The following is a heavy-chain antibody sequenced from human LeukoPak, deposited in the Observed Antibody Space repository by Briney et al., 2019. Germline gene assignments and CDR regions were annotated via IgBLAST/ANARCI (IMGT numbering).Heavy chain of an antibody. CDR1: GFTFSSYA. CDR2: ISYDGSNK. J-gene: IGHJ6*02. Sequence: GGSLRLSCAASGFTFSSYAMHWVRQAPGKGLEWVAVISYDGSNKYYADSVKGRFTISRDNSKNTLYLQMNSLRAEDTAVYYCASGGYARHYYYYYGMDVWGQGTTVTVSS. D-gene: IGHD1-1*01. V-gene: IGHV3-30*04. CDR3: ASGGYARHYYYYYGMDV.